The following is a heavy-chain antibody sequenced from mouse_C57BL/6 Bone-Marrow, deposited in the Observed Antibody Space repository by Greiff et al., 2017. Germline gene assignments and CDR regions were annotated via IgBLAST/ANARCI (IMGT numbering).Heavy chain of an antibody. CDR2: IDPSDSYT. Sequence: QVQLQQPGAELVMPGASVKLSCKASCYTFTSYWMHWVKPRPGQGLEWIGAIDPSDSYTNYNQKFKGKSTFTVDKSSSTAYMQLSSLTSEDSAVYYCAREGVTTVVAHFDYWGQGTTLTVSS. CDR1: CYTFTSYW. D-gene: IGHD1-1*01. CDR3: AREGVTTVVAHFDY. J-gene: IGHJ2*01. V-gene: IGHV1-69*01.